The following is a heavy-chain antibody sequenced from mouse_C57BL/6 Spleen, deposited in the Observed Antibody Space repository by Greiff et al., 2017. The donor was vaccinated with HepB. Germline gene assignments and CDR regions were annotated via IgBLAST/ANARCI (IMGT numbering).Heavy chain of an antibody. Sequence: QVQLKQPGAELVRPGSSVKLSCKASGYTFTSYWMHWVKQRPIQGLEWIGNIDPSDSETHYNQKFKDKATLTVDKSSSTAYMQLSSLTSEDSAVYYCARSTMISHWYFDVWGTGTTVTVSS. J-gene: IGHJ1*03. CDR1: GYTFTSYW. CDR2: IDPSDSET. D-gene: IGHD2-4*01. V-gene: IGHV1-52*01. CDR3: ARSTMISHWYFDV.